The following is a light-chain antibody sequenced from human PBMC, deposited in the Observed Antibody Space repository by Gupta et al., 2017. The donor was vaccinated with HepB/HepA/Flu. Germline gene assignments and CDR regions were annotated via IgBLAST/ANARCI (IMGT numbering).Light chain of an antibody. Sequence: EIVLMQSPGTVSLSPGERATLSCRASQSIVSSYLAWYQQKPGQAPRLLIYGASSRATGIPDRFSSSGSGTDFTLTISRLEPEDFAVYYCHQYGSSPPHTFGQGTKLEIK. CDR2: GAS. CDR1: QSIVSSY. CDR3: HQYGSSPPHT. V-gene: IGKV3-20*01. J-gene: IGKJ2*01.